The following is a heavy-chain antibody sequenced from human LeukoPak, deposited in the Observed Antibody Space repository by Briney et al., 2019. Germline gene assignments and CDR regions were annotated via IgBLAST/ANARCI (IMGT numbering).Heavy chain of an antibody. CDR3: ARVEGTGTTYFLRPPRPY. D-gene: IGHD1-1*01. J-gene: IGHJ4*02. Sequence: RSETLSLTCAVSGGSISSNSYYWGWIRQPPGKGLEWIGSIYYSGSTYYNPSLKSRVTISVDTSKNQFSLKLSSVTAADTAVYYCARVEGTGTTYFLRPPRPYWGQGTLVTVSS. V-gene: IGHV4-39*01. CDR1: GGSISSNSYY. CDR2: IYYSGST.